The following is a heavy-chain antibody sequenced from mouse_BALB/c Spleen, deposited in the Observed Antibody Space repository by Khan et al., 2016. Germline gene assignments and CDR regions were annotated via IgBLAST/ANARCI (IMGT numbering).Heavy chain of an antibody. J-gene: IGHJ2*01. CDR2: IRNKANGYTT. CDR3: ARDDLDY. CDR1: EFTFTDYY. Sequence: EVELVESGGGLVQPGGSLRLSCATSEFTFTDYYMSWVRQPPGKALEWLGFIRNKANGYTTEYSASVKGRFTISRDNSQSILYLQMNTLRAEDSATYYCARDDLDYWGQGTTLTVSS. V-gene: IGHV7-3*02.